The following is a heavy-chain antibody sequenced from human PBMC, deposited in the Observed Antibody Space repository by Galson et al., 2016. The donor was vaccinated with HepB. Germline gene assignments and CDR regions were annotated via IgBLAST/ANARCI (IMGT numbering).Heavy chain of an antibody. CDR3: LKFVYCGITDCFHAFDI. D-gene: IGHD2-21*01. Sequence: SLRLSCAASGFTFSSYSMHWVRQAPGKGLEYISTISNDGRSRYFVDSVRGRFTISRDNSKNTVYLQMSSLRPEDSATYYCLKFVYCGITDCFHAFDIWGQGTMVTVSS. V-gene: IGHV3-64D*08. CDR1: GFTFSSYS. CDR2: ISNDGRSR. J-gene: IGHJ3*02.